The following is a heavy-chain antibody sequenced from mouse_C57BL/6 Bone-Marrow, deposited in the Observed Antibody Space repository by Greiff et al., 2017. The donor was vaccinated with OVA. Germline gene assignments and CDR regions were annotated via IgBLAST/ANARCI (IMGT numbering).Heavy chain of an antibody. D-gene: IGHD1-1*01. CDR3: ARDYYGSRGFDV. V-gene: IGHV3-6*01. CDR1: GYSITSGYY. Sequence: EVKLMESGPGLVKPSQSLSLTCSVTGYSITSGYYWNWIRQFPGNKLEWMGYISYDGSNNYNPSLKNRISITRDTSKNQFFLKLNSVTTEDTATYYCARDYYGSRGFDVWGTGTTVTVSS. J-gene: IGHJ1*03. CDR2: ISYDGSN.